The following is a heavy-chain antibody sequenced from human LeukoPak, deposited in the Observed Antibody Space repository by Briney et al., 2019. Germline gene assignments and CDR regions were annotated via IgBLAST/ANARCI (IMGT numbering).Heavy chain of an antibody. J-gene: IGHJ6*03. D-gene: IGHD7-27*01. Sequence: ASVKVSCKASGYTFTGYYMHWVRQAPGQGLEWMGWINPNSGGTNYAQKFQGRVTMTRDTSISTAYMELSRLRSDDTAVYYCARDGLGIEHVGYYYYYYYMDVWGKGTTVTVSS. CDR1: GYTFTGYY. CDR3: ARDGLGIEHVGYYYYYYYMDV. CDR2: INPNSGGT. V-gene: IGHV1-2*02.